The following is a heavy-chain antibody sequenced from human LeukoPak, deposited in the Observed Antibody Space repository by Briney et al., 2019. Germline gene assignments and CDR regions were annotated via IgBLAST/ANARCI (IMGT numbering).Heavy chain of an antibody. CDR2: ISRGGDST. CDR1: GFTFSSYA. J-gene: IGHJ4*02. CDR3: AKDHDSSGSSLGY. Sequence: GGSLRLSCAASGFTFSSYAMSWVRQAPGKGLEWVSAISRGGDSTYYADSVKGRFTISRDNSKNTLYLQMNSLRAEDTAVYYCAKDHDSSGSSLGYWGQGTLVTVSS. D-gene: IGHD3-22*01. V-gene: IGHV3-23*01.